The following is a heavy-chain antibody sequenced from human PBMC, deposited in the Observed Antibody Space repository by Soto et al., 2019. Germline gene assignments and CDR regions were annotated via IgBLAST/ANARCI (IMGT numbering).Heavy chain of an antibody. CDR3: ARTGDFWSGYPYYYYGMDV. D-gene: IGHD3-3*01. CDR1: GDSVSSNSAA. CDR2: TYYRSKWYN. Sequence: SQTLSLTCAISGDSVSSNSAAWNWIRQSPSRGLEWLGRTYYRSKWYNDYAVPVRSRITINPDTSKNQFSLQLNSVTPEDTAVYYCARTGDFWSGYPYYYYGMDVWGQGTTVTVSS. V-gene: IGHV6-1*01. J-gene: IGHJ6*02.